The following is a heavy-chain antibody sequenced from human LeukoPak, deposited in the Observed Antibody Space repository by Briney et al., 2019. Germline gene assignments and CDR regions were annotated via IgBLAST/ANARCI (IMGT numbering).Heavy chain of an antibody. Sequence: GGSLRLSCAASGFTFDDYAMHWVRQAPGKGLEWVSGISWNSGSIGYADSVKGRFTISRDNAKNSLYLQMNSLRAEDTALYYCAKDIVFIMVYGNMDVWGKGTTVTVSS. V-gene: IGHV3-9*01. CDR3: AKDIVFIMVYGNMDV. J-gene: IGHJ6*04. D-gene: IGHD2-8*01. CDR2: ISWNSGSI. CDR1: GFTFDDYA.